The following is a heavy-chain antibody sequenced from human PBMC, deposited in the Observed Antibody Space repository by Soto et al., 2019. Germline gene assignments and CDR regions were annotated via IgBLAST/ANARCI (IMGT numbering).Heavy chain of an antibody. D-gene: IGHD3-10*01. CDR1: GFTFSSYA. J-gene: IGHJ4*02. CDR3: AKAGGPMVRGAAFYFDY. Sequence: GGSLSLSCAASGFTFSSYAMSWVRQAPGKGLEWVSAISGSGGTTYYADSVKGRFTISRDNSKNTLYLQMNSLRAEDTAVYYCAKAGGPMVRGAAFYFDYWGQGTLVTVSS. CDR2: ISGSGGTT. V-gene: IGHV3-23*01.